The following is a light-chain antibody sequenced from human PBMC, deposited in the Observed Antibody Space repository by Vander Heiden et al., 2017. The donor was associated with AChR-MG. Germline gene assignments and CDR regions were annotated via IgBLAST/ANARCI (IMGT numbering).Light chain of an antibody. V-gene: IGKV1-33*01. CDR2: DAS. J-gene: IGKJ5*01. Sequence: IQMTQSLSSLSASVGDRVTITCQASQDISNYLIWYQQKPGKAPKLLIYDASNLETGVPSRFSGSGSGTDFTFTISSLQPEDIATYYCQQYDNLPLTFGQGTRLEIK. CDR1: QDISNY. CDR3: QQYDNLPLT.